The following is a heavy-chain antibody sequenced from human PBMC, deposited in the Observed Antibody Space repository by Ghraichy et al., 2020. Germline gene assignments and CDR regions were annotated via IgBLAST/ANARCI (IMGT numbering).Heavy chain of an antibody. CDR2: IKQDGSEK. V-gene: IGHV3-7*01. CDR1: GFTFSSDW. D-gene: IGHD2-15*01. J-gene: IGHJ5*02. Sequence: GGSLRLSCATSGFTFSSDWMSWVRQAPGKGLEWVANIKQDGSEKNYVDSVKGRFTISRDNAKNSLFLQMNSLRAEDTAIYYCAREAGYCSGVSCYFWFDPWGQGTQVTVSS. CDR3: AREAGYCSGVSCYFWFDP.